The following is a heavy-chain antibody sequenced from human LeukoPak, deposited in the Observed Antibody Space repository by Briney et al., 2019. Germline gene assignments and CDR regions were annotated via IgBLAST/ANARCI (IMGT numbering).Heavy chain of an antibody. CDR3: ARDPPGYSSGWYNWFDP. Sequence: ASVKVSCKASGYTFTGYYMHWVRQAPGQGLEGMGWINPNSGGTNYAQKFQGRVTMTRDTSISTAYMELSRLRSDDTAVYYCARDPPGYSSGWYNWFDPWGQGTLVTVSS. CDR2: INPNSGGT. CDR1: GYTFTGYY. D-gene: IGHD6-19*01. J-gene: IGHJ5*02. V-gene: IGHV1-2*02.